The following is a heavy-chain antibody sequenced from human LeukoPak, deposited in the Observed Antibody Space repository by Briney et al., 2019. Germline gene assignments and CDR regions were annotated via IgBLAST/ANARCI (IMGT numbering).Heavy chain of an antibody. V-gene: IGHV3-23*01. J-gene: IGHJ4*02. D-gene: IGHD2-2*01. CDR3: ARPVCCSSSSRRVPGVYCFDY. CDR1: GFTFSSYA. Sequence: GGSLRLSCAASGFTFSSYAMSWVRQAPGKGLEWVSAISGSGGSTYYADSVKGRFTISRDNSKNPLSLQMNSLRAEDTAVYYCARPVCCSSSSRRVPGVYCFDYWGQGTLVTVSS. CDR2: ISGSGGST.